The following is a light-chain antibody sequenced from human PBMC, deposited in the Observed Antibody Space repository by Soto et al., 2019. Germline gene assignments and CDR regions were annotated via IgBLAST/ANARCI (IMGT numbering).Light chain of an antibody. V-gene: IGKV3-20*01. CDR3: QQYGSSLFT. CDR1: QSLSTY. CDR2: GTS. Sequence: EIVLTQSPGTLSLSPGERATLSCRASQSLSTYLAWYQQKPGQAPRLLIYGTSIRATGIPERFSGGGSGTDFTLTITRLESEDFAVYYCQQYGSSLFTFGPGTKVDFK. J-gene: IGKJ3*01.